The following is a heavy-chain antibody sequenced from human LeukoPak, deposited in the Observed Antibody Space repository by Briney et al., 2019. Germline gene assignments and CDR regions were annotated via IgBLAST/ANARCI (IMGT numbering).Heavy chain of an antibody. V-gene: IGHV3-48*01. CDR3: ARDSGGFGELLSAPDAFDI. D-gene: IGHD3-10*01. CDR1: GFTFSSYS. Sequence: GGSLRLSCAASGFTFSSYSMIWVRQAPGKGLEWVSYICSSSSTIYYADSVKGRFTISRDNAKNSLYLQINSLRAEDTAVYYCARDSGGFGELLSAPDAFDIWGQGTMVTVSS. J-gene: IGHJ3*02. CDR2: ICSSSSTI.